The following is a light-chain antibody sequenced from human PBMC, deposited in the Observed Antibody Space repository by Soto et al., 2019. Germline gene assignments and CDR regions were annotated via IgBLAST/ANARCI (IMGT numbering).Light chain of an antibody. V-gene: IGKV1-5*03. Sequence: DIQVTQSPSTLSASVGDRVTITCRASQSISSWLAWYQQKSGKAPKLLIYKASSLESGVPSMFSGSGSGTEFTLTISSLQPDDFATYYCQQYNSYPLTFGGGTKVEIK. J-gene: IGKJ4*01. CDR1: QSISSW. CDR3: QQYNSYPLT. CDR2: KAS.